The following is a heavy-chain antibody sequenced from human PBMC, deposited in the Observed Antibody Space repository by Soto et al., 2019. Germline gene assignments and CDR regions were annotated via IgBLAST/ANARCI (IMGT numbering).Heavy chain of an antibody. V-gene: IGHV1-8*01. CDR3: ARGPLRFLEWRP. Sequence: ASVKVSCKASGYTFTSYDINWVRQATGQGLEWMGWMNPNSGNTGYAQKFQGRVTTTRNTSISTAYMELSSLRSEDTAVYYCARGPLRFLEWRPWGQGTLVTVSS. CDR1: GYTFTSYD. CDR2: MNPNSGNT. J-gene: IGHJ5*02. D-gene: IGHD3-3*01.